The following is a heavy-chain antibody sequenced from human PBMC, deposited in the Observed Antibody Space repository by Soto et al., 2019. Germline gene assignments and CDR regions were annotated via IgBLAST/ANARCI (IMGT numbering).Heavy chain of an antibody. J-gene: IGHJ6*02. CDR2: ISSGGETK. D-gene: IGHD6-25*01. Sequence: QVQLVESGGGSVKPGGSLRLSCAASGFTFIDFYMAWIRQSPGKGLEWISSISSGGETKYYADSVKGRFTISRDNTENSLYLQMTSLRADDTAVYFCARDMRLYGMDVWGQGTTVTVSS. CDR3: ARDMRLYGMDV. V-gene: IGHV3-11*01. CDR1: GFTFIDFY.